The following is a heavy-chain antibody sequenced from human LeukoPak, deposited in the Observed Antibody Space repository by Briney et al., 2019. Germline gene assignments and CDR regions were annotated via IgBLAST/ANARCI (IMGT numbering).Heavy chain of an antibody. D-gene: IGHD3-3*01. CDR2: INPNSGGT. CDR3: ARDWVFLEWSYGNRFDP. J-gene: IGHJ5*02. V-gene: IGHV1-2*02. Sequence: GASVKVSCKASGYTFTGYYMHWVRQAPGQGLEWMGWINPNSGGTNYAQKFQGRVTMTRDTSISTAYMELSRLRSDDTAVYYCARDWVFLEWSYGNRFDPWGQGTLVTVSS. CDR1: GYTFTGYY.